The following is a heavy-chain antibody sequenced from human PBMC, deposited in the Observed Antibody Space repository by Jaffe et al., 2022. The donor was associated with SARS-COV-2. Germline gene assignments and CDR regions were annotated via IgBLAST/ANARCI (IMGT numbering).Heavy chain of an antibody. CDR2: IRSKTNGGTT. CDR3: TRDPDSSGWYFDY. J-gene: IGHJ4*02. V-gene: IGHV3-49*03. CDR1: GFTFGDYA. Sequence: EVQLVESGGGLVQPGRFLRLSCTASGFTFGDYAMSWFRQAPGKGLEWVGFIRSKTNGGTTEYAASVKGRFTISRDDSKSIAYLQMNSLKTEDTAMYYCTRDPDSSGWYFDYWGQGTLVTISS. D-gene: IGHD6-19*01.